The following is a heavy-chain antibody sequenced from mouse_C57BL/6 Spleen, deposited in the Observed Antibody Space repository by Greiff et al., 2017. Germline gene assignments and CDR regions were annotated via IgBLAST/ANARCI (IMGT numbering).Heavy chain of an antibody. V-gene: IGHV1-64*01. CDR2: IHPNSGST. CDR1: GYTFTSYW. CDR3: ARSGVYYGKEDWYFDV. D-gene: IGHD2-1*01. Sequence: QVQLQQPGAELVKPGASVKLSCKASGYTFTSYWMHWVKQRPGQGLEWIGMIHPNSGSTNYNEKFKSKATLTVDKSSSTAYMQRSSLTSEDSAVYYCARSGVYYGKEDWYFDVWGTGTTVTVSS. J-gene: IGHJ1*03.